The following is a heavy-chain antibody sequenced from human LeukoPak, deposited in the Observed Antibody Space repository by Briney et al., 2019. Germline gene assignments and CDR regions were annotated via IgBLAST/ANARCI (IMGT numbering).Heavy chain of an antibody. D-gene: IGHD2-2*01. CDR2: INPIFGTA. V-gene: IGHV1-69*05. Sequence: SVKVSCKASGGTFSSYAISWVRQAPGQGLEWMGGINPIFGTANYAQKFQGRVTITTDESTSTAYMELSSLRSEDTAVYYCARVVGDVVVVPAAISSGWFDPRGQGTLVTVSS. J-gene: IGHJ5*02. CDR3: ARVVGDVVVVPAAISSGWFDP. CDR1: GGTFSSYA.